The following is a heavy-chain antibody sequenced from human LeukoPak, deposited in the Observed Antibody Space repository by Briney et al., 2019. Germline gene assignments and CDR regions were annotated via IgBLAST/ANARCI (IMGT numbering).Heavy chain of an antibody. Sequence: GGSLRLSCAASGFTFSSYSMNWVRQAPGKGLEWVSYISSSSSTIYYADSVKGRFTISRDNAENSLYLQMNSLGAEDTAVYYCARDSGGSYYEDYFDYWGQGTLVTVSS. CDR2: ISSSSSTI. CDR3: ARDSGGSYYEDYFDY. D-gene: IGHD1-26*01. J-gene: IGHJ4*02. CDR1: GFTFSSYS. V-gene: IGHV3-48*01.